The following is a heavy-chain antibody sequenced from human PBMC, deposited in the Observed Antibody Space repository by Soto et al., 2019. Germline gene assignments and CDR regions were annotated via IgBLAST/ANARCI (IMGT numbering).Heavy chain of an antibody. CDR2: IWYDGSNK. V-gene: IGHV3-33*01. CDR3: AREAKEYYSDY. D-gene: IGHD3-10*01. J-gene: IGHJ4*02. Sequence: ESGGGVVQPGRSLRLSCAASGFTFSTYGMHWVRQAPGKGLEWVAAIWYDGSNKYYADSVKGRFTISRDNSKNTLYRQMNSLRAEDTAVYYCAREAKEYYSDYWGQGTLVTVSS. CDR1: GFTFSTYG.